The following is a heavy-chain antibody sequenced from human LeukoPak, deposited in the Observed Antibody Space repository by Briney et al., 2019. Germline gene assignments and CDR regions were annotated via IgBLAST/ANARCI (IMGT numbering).Heavy chain of an antibody. CDR1: GYTFTSYY. CDR2: INLSGGST. Sequence: ASVKVSCKASGYTFTSYYMHWLRQAPGQGLEWMGIINLSGGSTSYAQKFQGRVTMTRDTSTSTVYMELISLRSEDAAVYYCARAPSATTIFAVVTTDYWGQGTLVTVSS. D-gene: IGHD3-3*01. CDR3: ARAPSATTIFAVVTTDY. V-gene: IGHV1-46*01. J-gene: IGHJ4*02.